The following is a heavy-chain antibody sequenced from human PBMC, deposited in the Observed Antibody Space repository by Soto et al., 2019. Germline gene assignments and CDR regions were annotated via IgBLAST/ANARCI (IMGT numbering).Heavy chain of an antibody. CDR2: ISSNGGST. V-gene: IGHV3-64D*06. J-gene: IGHJ4*02. Sequence: PGGSLRLSCSASGFTFSSYAMHWVRQAPGKGLEYVSAISSNGGSTYYADSVKGRFTISRDNSKNTLYLQMSSLRAEDTAVYYCAKGSSGYRPYYFDYWGQGTLVTVSS. D-gene: IGHD3-22*01. CDR3: AKGSSGYRPYYFDY. CDR1: GFTFSSYA.